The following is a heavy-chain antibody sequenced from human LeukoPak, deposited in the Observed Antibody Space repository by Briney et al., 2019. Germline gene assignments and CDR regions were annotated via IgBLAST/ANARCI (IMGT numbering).Heavy chain of an antibody. V-gene: IGHV3-7*01. CDR1: GFIFSSYW. Sequence: GGSLKLSCAASGFIFSSYWMTWVRQAPGKGLEWVATIKHDGSEDYYLDSVKGRFTISRDNAKSSMWLQMNSLRAEDTAVYYCARGSYDFWSGYYTIDYWGQGTLVTVSS. D-gene: IGHD3-3*01. CDR3: ARGSYDFWSGYYTIDY. J-gene: IGHJ4*02. CDR2: IKHDGSED.